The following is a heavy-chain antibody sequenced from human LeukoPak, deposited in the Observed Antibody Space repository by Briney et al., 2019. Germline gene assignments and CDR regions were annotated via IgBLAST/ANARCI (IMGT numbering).Heavy chain of an antibody. J-gene: IGHJ4*02. V-gene: IGHV1-69*01. Sequence: SVKVSCKASGGTFSTYAVNWVRQAPGQGLEWMGGIIPLFGTANYAQKFQGRVTITSDESTSTAYMELSSLRSEDTAIYYCARVFARGGEISGSYYYYWGQGTLVTVSS. D-gene: IGHD1-26*01. CDR1: GGTFSTYA. CDR3: ARVFARGGEISGSYYYY. CDR2: IIPLFGTA.